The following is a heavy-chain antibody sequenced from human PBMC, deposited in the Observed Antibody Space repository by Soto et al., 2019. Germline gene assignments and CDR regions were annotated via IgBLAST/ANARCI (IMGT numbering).Heavy chain of an antibody. J-gene: IGHJ3*02. V-gene: IGHV3-23*01. Sequence: EVQLLESGGGLVQPGGSLRLSCAASGFTFSSYAMSWVRQAPGKGLEWVSSIRGSGGSTYYADSVKGRFTISRDNSKNTLYVQMKSLRAEDTAVYYCAKDFVGVRADAFDIWGQGTMVTVSS. D-gene: IGHD1-26*01. CDR3: AKDFVGVRADAFDI. CDR2: IRGSGGST. CDR1: GFTFSSYA.